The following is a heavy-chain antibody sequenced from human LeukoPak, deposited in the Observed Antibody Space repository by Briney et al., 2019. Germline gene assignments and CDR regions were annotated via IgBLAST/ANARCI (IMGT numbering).Heavy chain of an antibody. D-gene: IGHD3-16*01. CDR1: GYTFTGYY. Sequence: ASVTVSCKASGYTFTGYYMHWVRQAPGQGLEWMGWINPNSGNTNYAQNLQGRVTMTTNTSTSTVYLELRSLRSDDTAVYYCARPRSLMTRDAFDIWGQGTMVTVSS. J-gene: IGHJ3*02. CDR2: INPNSGNT. V-gene: IGHV1-18*04. CDR3: ARPRSLMTRDAFDI.